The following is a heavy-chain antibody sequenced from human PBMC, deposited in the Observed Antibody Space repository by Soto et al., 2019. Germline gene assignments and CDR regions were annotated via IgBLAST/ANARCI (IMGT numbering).Heavy chain of an antibody. CDR1: GGSISSHY. D-gene: IGHD3-10*01. CDR3: FIYGSGRSVWTVS. J-gene: IGHJ5*02. Sequence: SETLSLTCTVSGGSISSHYWSWIRQPPGKELEWIGYIYYSGCTNYNPSLKSRVTISVDTSKNQFSLKLSSVTAADTAVYYFFIYGSGRSVWTVSWGQRLLVTV. V-gene: IGHV4-59*11. CDR2: IYYSGCT.